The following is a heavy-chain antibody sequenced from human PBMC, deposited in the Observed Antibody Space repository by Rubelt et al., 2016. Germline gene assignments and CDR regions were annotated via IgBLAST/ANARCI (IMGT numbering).Heavy chain of an antibody. CDR2: IYYSGST. J-gene: IGHJ4*02. CDR1: GGSISSYY. D-gene: IGHD3-3*01. V-gene: IGHV4-59*01. CDR3: AGGITIFGVASGYFDY. Sequence: QVQLQESGPGLVKPSETLSLTCTVSGGSISSYYWSWIRQPPGKGLEWIGYIYYSGSTNYNPSLKSRVTISVSTAKNQFARKLSAVPAADTAVYYCAGGITIFGVASGYFDYWGQGTLVTVSS.